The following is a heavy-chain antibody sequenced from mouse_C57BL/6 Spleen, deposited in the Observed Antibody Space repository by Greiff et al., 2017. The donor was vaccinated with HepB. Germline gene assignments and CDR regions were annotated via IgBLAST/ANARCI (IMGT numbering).Heavy chain of an antibody. J-gene: IGHJ1*03. CDR1: GYTFTSYW. CDR3: ARSAYYGSSYVYWYFDV. Sequence: QVQLQQPGAELVRPGSSVKLSCKASGYTFTSYWMHWVKQRPIQGLEWIGNIDPSDSETHYNQKFKDKATLTVDKSSSTAYMPLSSLTSEDSAVYYCARSAYYGSSYVYWYFDVWGTGTTVTVSS. D-gene: IGHD1-1*01. V-gene: IGHV1-52*01. CDR2: IDPSDSET.